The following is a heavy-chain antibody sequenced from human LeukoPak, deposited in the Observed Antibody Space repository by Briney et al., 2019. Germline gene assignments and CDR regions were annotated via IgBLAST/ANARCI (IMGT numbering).Heavy chain of an antibody. CDR2: IYFSGNT. CDR3: ARDSHGYCSGGSCYSGGWFDP. Sequence: PSETLSLTCTVSGASISSYYWGWIRQPPGKGLEWIGTIYFSGNTYYNPSLKSRVTVSVDTSKNQFSLKLSSVTAADTAVYYCARDSHGYCSGGSCYSGGWFDPWGQGTLVTVSS. V-gene: IGHV4-39*07. D-gene: IGHD2-15*01. CDR1: GASISSYY. J-gene: IGHJ5*02.